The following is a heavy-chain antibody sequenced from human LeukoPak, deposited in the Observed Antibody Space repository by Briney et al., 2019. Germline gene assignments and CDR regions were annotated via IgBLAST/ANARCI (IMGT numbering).Heavy chain of an antibody. Sequence: YPGGSLRLSCAASGFTFSTYWMQWVRQDPGKGLVWVSHINSYGSSTAYADSVKGRFTISRDNAKKTLYLQMNSLRVEDTAIYYCRTYRWGDSFEYWGQGTLVTVSS. CDR3: RTYRWGDSFEY. CDR1: GFTFSTYW. CDR2: INSYGSST. V-gene: IGHV3-74*01. J-gene: IGHJ4*02. D-gene: IGHD3-16*01.